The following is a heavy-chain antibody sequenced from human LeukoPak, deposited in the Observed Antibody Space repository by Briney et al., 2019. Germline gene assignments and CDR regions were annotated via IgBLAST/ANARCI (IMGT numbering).Heavy chain of an antibody. J-gene: IGHJ4*02. Sequence: PGGSLRLSCAASGFTFRTYWMHWGRQGPGKGLVWVSRINTEGSSTTYADSVKGRFTIARDNDKNSLYLQMNRLRAEDTAVYYCARSWFGELLFLRDWGQGTLVTVSS. CDR3: ARSWFGELLFLRD. CDR2: INTEGSST. D-gene: IGHD3-10*01. CDR1: GFTFRTYW. V-gene: IGHV3-74*01.